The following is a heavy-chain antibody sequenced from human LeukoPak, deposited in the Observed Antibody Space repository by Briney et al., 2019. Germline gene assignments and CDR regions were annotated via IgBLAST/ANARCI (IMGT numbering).Heavy chain of an antibody. CDR1: GFTVSSNY. CDR3: AKMGSCSSTSCYTGSYYYYYMGV. V-gene: IGHV3-23*01. Sequence: GRSLRLSCAASGFTVSSNYMSCVRQAAGEGLEWVSAISGSGGSTYYGDSVKGRFTISRDNSKNTLYLQMNSLRAEDTAVYYCAKMGSCSSTSCYTGSYYYYYMGVWGKGTTVTVSS. CDR2: ISGSGGST. D-gene: IGHD2-2*02. J-gene: IGHJ6*03.